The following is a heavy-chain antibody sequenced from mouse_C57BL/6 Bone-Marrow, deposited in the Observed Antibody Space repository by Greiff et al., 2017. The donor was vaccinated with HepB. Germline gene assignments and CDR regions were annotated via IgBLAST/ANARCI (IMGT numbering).Heavy chain of an antibody. CDR2: IDPSDSYT. CDR3: ARVLYGSSSYAMDY. J-gene: IGHJ4*01. Sequence: VQLQQPGAELVMPGASVKLSCKASGYTFTSYWMHWVKQRPGQGLEWIGEIDPSDSYTNYNQKFKGKSTLTVDKSSSTAYMQLSSLTSEDSAVYYCARVLYGSSSYAMDYWGQGTSVTVSS. D-gene: IGHD1-1*01. CDR1: GYTFTSYW. V-gene: IGHV1-69*01.